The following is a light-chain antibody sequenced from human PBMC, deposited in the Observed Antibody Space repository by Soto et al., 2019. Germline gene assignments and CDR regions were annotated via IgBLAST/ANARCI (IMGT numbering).Light chain of an antibody. CDR3: SSYTSSSTYV. J-gene: IGLJ1*01. Sequence: QSVLTQPASVSGSPGQSITISCTGTSSDGGGYHYVSWYQQYPGKAPKVMIYDVSNRPSGVSNRFSGSKSGTTASLTISGLQAEDEADYYCSSYTSSSTYVFGTGTKVPS. CDR2: DVS. V-gene: IGLV2-14*01. CDR1: SSDGGGYHY.